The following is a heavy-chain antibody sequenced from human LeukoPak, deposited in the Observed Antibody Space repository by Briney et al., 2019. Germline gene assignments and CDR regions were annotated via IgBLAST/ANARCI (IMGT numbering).Heavy chain of an antibody. CDR3: ARDLLNEGNHLDY. CDR1: GGSFSGYY. Sequence: PSETLPLTCAVYGGSFSGYYWSWIRQPPGKGLEWIGEINHSGSTNYNPSLKSRVTISVDTSKNQFSLKLSSVTAADTAVYYCARDLLNEGNHLDYWGQGTLVTVSS. V-gene: IGHV4-34*01. J-gene: IGHJ4*02. CDR2: INHSGST. D-gene: IGHD4-23*01.